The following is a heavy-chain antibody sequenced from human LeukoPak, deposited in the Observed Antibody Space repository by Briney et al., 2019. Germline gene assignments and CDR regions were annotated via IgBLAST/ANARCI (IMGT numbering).Heavy chain of an antibody. V-gene: IGHV3-23*01. CDR1: GFTFRSYA. CDR2: ISGSGGDT. Sequence: GGSLRLSCAASGFTFRSYAIYWVRQAPGKGLEWVSGISGSGGDTYFADSVKGRFTISRDNSKNTVFLQMDSLRAEDTAVYYCARDPGVAATIDAFDIWGQGTMVTVSS. J-gene: IGHJ3*02. D-gene: IGHD2-15*01. CDR3: ARDPGVAATIDAFDI.